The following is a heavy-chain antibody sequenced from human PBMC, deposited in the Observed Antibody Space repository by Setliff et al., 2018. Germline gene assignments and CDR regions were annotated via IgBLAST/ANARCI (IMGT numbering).Heavy chain of an antibody. CDR1: DVSISGYY. Sequence: PSETLSLTCTVSDVSISGYYWSWIRQPPGKGLEWIGSMYSSGSTYYNPSLKSRVTISVDTSQNQFSLKLSSVTAADTAAYYCASHPRVTIFGVVAFDYWGQGILVTVSS. V-gene: IGHV4-59*05. J-gene: IGHJ4*02. CDR2: MYSSGST. CDR3: ASHPRVTIFGVVAFDY. D-gene: IGHD3-3*01.